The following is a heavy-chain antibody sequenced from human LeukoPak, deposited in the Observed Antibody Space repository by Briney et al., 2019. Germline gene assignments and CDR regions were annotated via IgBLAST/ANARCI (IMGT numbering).Heavy chain of an antibody. Sequence: MSSETLSLTCTVSGYSISSGYYWGWIRQPPGKGLEWIGNIYPTGSTYYNPSLKSRVTISVDTSKNQFSLKVSSVSAADTAVYYCARAYSSSWYWNWFDPWGQGTLVIVSS. D-gene: IGHD6-13*01. CDR3: ARAYSSSWYWNWFDP. J-gene: IGHJ5*02. V-gene: IGHV4-38-2*02. CDR1: GYSISSGYY. CDR2: IYPTGST.